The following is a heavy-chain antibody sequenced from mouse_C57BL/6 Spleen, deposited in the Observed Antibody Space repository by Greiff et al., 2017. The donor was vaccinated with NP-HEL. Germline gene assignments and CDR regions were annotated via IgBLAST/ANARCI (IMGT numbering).Heavy chain of an antibody. Sequence: VQLQQPGAELVMPGASVKLSCKASGYTFTSYWMHWVKQRPGQGLEWIGEIDPSDSYTNYNQKFKGKSTLTVDKSSSTAYMQLSSLTSEDSAVYYCARGGYYGNVRYYAMDYWGQGTSVTVSS. V-gene: IGHV1-69*01. CDR1: GYTFTSYW. CDR2: IDPSDSYT. J-gene: IGHJ4*01. D-gene: IGHD2-1*01. CDR3: ARGGYYGNVRYYAMDY.